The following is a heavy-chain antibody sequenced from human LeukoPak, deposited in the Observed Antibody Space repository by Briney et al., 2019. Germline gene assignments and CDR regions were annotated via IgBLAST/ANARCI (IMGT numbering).Heavy chain of an antibody. V-gene: IGHV3-48*02. D-gene: IGHD6-19*01. CDR3: ARGLDQAVAGTYYFDY. CDR2: ISSSSSTI. J-gene: IGHJ4*02. CDR1: GFTFSRYS. Sequence: PGGSLRLSCAASGFTFSRYSMNWVRQAPGKGLEWVSYISSSSSTIYYADSVKGRFTISRDNDKNSLYLQMNSLRDEDTAVYYCARGLDQAVAGTYYFDYWGQGTLVTVSS.